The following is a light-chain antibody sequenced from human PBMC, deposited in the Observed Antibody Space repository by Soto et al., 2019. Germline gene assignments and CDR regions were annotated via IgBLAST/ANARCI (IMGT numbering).Light chain of an antibody. CDR2: GNY. J-gene: IGLJ1*01. CDR3: QSYDSSLSGYV. V-gene: IGLV1-40*01. Sequence: QSVLTQPPSVSGATGQRVTISCTGSRSNIGARYEVHWYQQLPGTAPKLLIYGNYNRPSGVPDRFSGSKSGTSASLAITGLQAEDEADYYCQSYDSSLSGYVFGTGTKLTVL. CDR1: RSNIGARYE.